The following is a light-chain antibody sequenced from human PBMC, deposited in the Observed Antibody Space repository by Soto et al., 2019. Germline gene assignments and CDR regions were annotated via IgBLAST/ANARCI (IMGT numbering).Light chain of an antibody. J-gene: IGKJ1*01. V-gene: IGKV1-5*03. CDR2: KAS. Sequence: DIQMTQSPSTLSASVGDRVTITCRASQSINRWLAWYQQKPGKAPKLLIYKASTLESGVQSRFSGGGIGTEFSLSIRSLQPDDFATYYCKHYNSYSEAFGQGTKVDIK. CDR1: QSINRW. CDR3: KHYNSYSEA.